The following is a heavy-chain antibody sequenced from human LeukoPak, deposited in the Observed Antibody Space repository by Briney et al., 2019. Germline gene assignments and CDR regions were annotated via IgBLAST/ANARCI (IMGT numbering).Heavy chain of an antibody. CDR1: GYTFTGYY. D-gene: IGHD2-2*01. V-gene: IGHV1-46*01. CDR3: ARRIMGYCSSTSCLDAFDI. CDR2: INPSGGST. Sequence: ASVKVSCTASGYTFTGYYMHWVRQAPGQGLEGMGIINPSGGSTSYAQKFQGRVTMTRDSSTSTVYMDLSSLRSEDTAVYYCARRIMGYCSSTSCLDAFDIWGQGTMVTVSS. J-gene: IGHJ3*02.